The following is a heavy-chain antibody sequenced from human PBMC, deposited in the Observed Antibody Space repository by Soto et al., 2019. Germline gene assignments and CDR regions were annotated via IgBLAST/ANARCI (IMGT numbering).Heavy chain of an antibody. CDR3: ARGYYDVWSGYYISPYGMDV. CDR2: IKQDGSEK. Sequence: PGGSLRLSCAASGFTFSSYWMSCVRQAPWKGLEWVASIKQDGSEKYYVDSVKGRFTISRDNAKNTLYLQMNSLRAEDTAVYYCARGYYDVWSGYYISPYGMDVWGQGTTVTVSS. V-gene: IGHV3-7*03. J-gene: IGHJ6*02. CDR1: GFTFSSYW. D-gene: IGHD3-3*01.